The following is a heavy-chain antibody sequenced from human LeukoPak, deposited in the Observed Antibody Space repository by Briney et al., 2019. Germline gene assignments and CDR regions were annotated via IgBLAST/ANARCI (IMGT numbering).Heavy chain of an antibody. Sequence: GGSLRLSCAASGFTFSSYWMHWVRQAPGKGLVWVSRINSDGSSTSYADSVKGRFIISRDNAKNTLYLQMNSLRAEDTAVYYCARGRRTNYYMDYWGQGTLVIVSS. D-gene: IGHD3/OR15-3a*01. J-gene: IGHJ4*02. CDR1: GFTFSSYW. CDR2: INSDGSST. V-gene: IGHV3-74*01. CDR3: ARGRRTNYYMDY.